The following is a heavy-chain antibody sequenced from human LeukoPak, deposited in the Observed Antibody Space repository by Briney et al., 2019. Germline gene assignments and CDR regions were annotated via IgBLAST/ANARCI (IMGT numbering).Heavy chain of an antibody. J-gene: IGHJ4*02. CDR3: AKDTAVAGAYYFDY. V-gene: IGHV3-23*01. D-gene: IGHD6-19*01. CDR2: ISGSGGST. Sequence: PGGSLRLSCAASGFTFSSYAMSWVRQATGKGLEWVSAISGSGGSTYYADSVKGRFTISRGNSKNTLYLQMNSLRAEDTAVYYCAKDTAVAGAYYFDYWGQGTLVTVSS. CDR1: GFTFSSYA.